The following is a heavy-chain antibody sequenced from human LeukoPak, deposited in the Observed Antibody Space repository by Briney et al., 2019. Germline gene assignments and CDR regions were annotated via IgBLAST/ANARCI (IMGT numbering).Heavy chain of an antibody. V-gene: IGHV1-69*13. D-gene: IGHD2-21*02. Sequence: SVKVSCKASGGTFSSYAISWVRQAPGQGLEWMGGIIPIFGTANYAQKFQGRVTITADESTSTAYMELSSLRSEDTAVYYCASPPGCGGDCYSGYFQHWGRAPWSPSPQ. CDR3: ASPPGCGGDCYSGYFQH. J-gene: IGHJ1*01. CDR2: IIPIFGTA. CDR1: GGTFSSYA.